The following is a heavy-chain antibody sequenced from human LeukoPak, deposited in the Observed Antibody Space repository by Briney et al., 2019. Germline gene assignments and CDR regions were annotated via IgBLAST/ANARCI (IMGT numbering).Heavy chain of an antibody. CDR2: LYTSGNT. Sequence: SETLSLTCTVSGDSISSGSYYWSWIRQPAGKGLEWIGRLYTSGNTNYNPSLKSRVTISVDSCKNHFSLNLSSVTAADTAVYYCARESSSTWGWFDPWGQGTQVTVSS. D-gene: IGHD2-2*01. J-gene: IGHJ5*02. V-gene: IGHV4-61*02. CDR1: GDSISSGSYY. CDR3: ARESSSTWGWFDP.